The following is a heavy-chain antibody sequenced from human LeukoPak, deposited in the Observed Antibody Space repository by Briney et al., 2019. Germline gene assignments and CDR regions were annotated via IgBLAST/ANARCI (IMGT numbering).Heavy chain of an antibody. J-gene: IGHJ2*01. CDR3: ARGLLAGDYVNWYFDL. Sequence: ASVKVSCKASGYTFTGYYVHWVRQAPGHGLEWMGWVNPHSGGTNYAQKFQGRVTMTRDTSISTAYIELSSLRSDDTAVYYCARGLLAGDYVNWYFDLWGRGTLVTVSS. D-gene: IGHD4-17*01. CDR1: GYTFTGYY. V-gene: IGHV1-2*02. CDR2: VNPHSGGT.